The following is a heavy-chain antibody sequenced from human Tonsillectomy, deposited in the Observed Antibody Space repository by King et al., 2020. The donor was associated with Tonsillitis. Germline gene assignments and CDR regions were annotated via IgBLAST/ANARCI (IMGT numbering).Heavy chain of an antibody. CDR1: GDSFSASRYF. CDR3: ARECRGYSSGNTLGLDH. V-gene: IGHV4-39*07. D-gene: IGHD5-18*01. CDR2: LYYSGAT. Sequence: LQLQESGPGLVRPSETLSLTCTVSGDSFSASRYFWGWVRQPPGKGLEWIGSLYYSGATYYTPSLKNRVTMSLDMSKNQFSLRLNSVTAADTAVYYCARECRGYSSGNTLGLDHWGQGTLVTVSS. J-gene: IGHJ4*02.